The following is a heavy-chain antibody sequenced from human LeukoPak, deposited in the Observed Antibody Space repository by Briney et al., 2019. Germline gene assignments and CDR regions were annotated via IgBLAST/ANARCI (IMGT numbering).Heavy chain of an antibody. V-gene: IGHV1-2*02. CDR2: INPNSGGT. D-gene: IGHD1-1*01. CDR1: GYTFTGYY. CDR3: ARGTGVRRYYYYYYMDV. J-gene: IGHJ6*03. Sequence: GASVKVSCKASGYTFTGYYMHWVRQAPGQGLEWMGWINPNSGGTNYAQKFQGRVTMTRDTSISTAYMELSRLRSDDTAVYYCARGTGVRRYYYYYYMDVWGKGTTVTVSS.